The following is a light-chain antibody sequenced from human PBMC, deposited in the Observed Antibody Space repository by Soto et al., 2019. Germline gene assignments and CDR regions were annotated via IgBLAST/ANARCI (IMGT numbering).Light chain of an antibody. Sequence: DIQMTQSPSTLSASVGERVTINCRANQNVGTWLAWYQQKPGKAPNLLIYKASNLERGVPSRFSGSGSRTEFTLTISSLQPDDLATYYCQQNNRYPWTFGQGTKVEIK. CDR1: QNVGTW. V-gene: IGKV1-5*03. CDR2: KAS. J-gene: IGKJ1*01. CDR3: QQNNRYPWT.